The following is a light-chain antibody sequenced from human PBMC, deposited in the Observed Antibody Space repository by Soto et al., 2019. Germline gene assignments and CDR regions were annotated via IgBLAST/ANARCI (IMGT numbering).Light chain of an antibody. CDR3: SSYSRNTLFV. V-gene: IGLV2-14*01. Sequence: QSALTQPASVSGSPGQSITISCAGTSDDVGAYKYVSWYQQHPGKAPQLFIYEATNRPSGISGRFSASKSGNTASLTISGLQAEDEADYYCSSYSRNTLFVFGSGTKVTVL. CDR1: SDDVGAYKY. CDR2: EAT. J-gene: IGLJ1*01.